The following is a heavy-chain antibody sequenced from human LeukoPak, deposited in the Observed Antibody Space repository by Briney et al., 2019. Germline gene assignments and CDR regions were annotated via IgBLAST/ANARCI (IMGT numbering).Heavy chain of an antibody. V-gene: IGHV1-8*01. CDR3: ARGDGYKDAFDI. CDR2: MNPNSGNI. J-gene: IGHJ3*02. Sequence: ASVKVSCKASGYTFTSYDINWVRQATGQGLEWMGWMNPNSGNIGYAQKFQGRVTMTRNTSISTAYMELSSLRSEDTAVYYCARGDGYKDAFDIWGQGTMVTVSS. CDR1: GYTFTSYD. D-gene: IGHD5-24*01.